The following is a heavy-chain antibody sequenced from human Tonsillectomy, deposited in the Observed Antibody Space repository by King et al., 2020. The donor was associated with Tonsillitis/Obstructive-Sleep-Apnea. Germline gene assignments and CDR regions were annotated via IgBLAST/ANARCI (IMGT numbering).Heavy chain of an antibody. V-gene: IGHV3-30*18. Sequence: VQLVESGGGVVQPGRSLRLSCAASGFTFSSYGTHWVRQAPGKGLEWVAVISYDGSNKYYADSVKGRFTISRDNSKNTLYLQMNSLRAEDTAVYYCAKDREETGTYFDYWGQGTLVTVSS. D-gene: IGHD1/OR15-1a*01. J-gene: IGHJ4*02. CDR2: ISYDGSNK. CDR1: GFTFSSYG. CDR3: AKDREETGTYFDY.